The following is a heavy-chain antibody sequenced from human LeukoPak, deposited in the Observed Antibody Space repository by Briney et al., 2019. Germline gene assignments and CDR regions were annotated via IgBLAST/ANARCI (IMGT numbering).Heavy chain of an antibody. CDR2: INNNGGTT. CDR3: LYGDYGGDAFPF. J-gene: IGHJ3*01. D-gene: IGHD4-17*01. CDR1: GFPFSSYA. Sequence: GGSLRPSCSGSGFPFSSYALHWVRQAPRKGLEYVSAINNNGGTTYYADSVKDRFTISRDNSKNTLFLQMSSLRPEDTAVYYCLYGDYGGDAFPFWGQGAMVTVSS. V-gene: IGHV3-64D*06.